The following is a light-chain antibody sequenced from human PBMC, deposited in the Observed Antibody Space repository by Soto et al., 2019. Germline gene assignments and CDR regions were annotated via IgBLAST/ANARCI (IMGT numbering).Light chain of an antibody. V-gene: IGKV3-20*01. CDR1: QSVSSSY. CDR2: GAS. J-gene: IGKJ1*01. Sequence: EIVLTQSPGTLSLPPGERATLSCRASQSVSSSYLAWYEQKPGQAPRLLIYGASSRAIGIPDRFSGSGSGTDFTLTVSRLEPEDFAVYYCHQYGISPWTFGQGTKVEIK. CDR3: HQYGISPWT.